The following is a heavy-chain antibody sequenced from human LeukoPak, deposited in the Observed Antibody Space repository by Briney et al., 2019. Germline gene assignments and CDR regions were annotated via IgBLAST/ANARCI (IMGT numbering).Heavy chain of an antibody. V-gene: IGHV3-74*01. CDR2: INSDGSST. CDR3: ASGVGYYYDSTTGYFDY. CDR1: GFTFSSYW. J-gene: IGHJ4*02. D-gene: IGHD3-22*01. Sequence: GGSLRLSCAASGFTFSSYWMHWVRQAPGKGLVWVSRINSDGSSTSYADSVKGRFTISRDNAKNSLYLQMNSLRAEDTAVYYCASGVGYYYDSTTGYFDYWGQGTLVTVSS.